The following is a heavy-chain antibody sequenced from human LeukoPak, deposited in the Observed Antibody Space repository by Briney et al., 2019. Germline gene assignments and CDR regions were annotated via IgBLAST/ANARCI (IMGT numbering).Heavy chain of an antibody. CDR2: INHSGST. CDR3: ARDPWSGYCTNGVCKNYFDY. D-gene: IGHD2-8*01. CDR1: GVSFSGYY. Sequence: KPSETLSLTCAVYGVSFSGYYWSWIRQPPGKGLEWIGEINHSGSTNYNPSLKSRVTISVDTSKNQFSLKLSSVTAADTAVYYCARDPWSGYCTNGVCKNYFDYWGQGTLVTVSS. V-gene: IGHV4-34*01. J-gene: IGHJ4*02.